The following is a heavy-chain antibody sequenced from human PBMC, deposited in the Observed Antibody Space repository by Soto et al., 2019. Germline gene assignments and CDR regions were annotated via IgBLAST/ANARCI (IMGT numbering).Heavy chain of an antibody. D-gene: IGHD6-19*01. V-gene: IGHV5-51*01. J-gene: IGHJ6*02. CDR1: GYTFTKYW. Sequence: GESLKISCQASGYTFTKYWVGWVRQMPGKGLEWMGIIYPGDSDTRYSPSFQGQVTISADKSISTAYLQWSSLKASDTAMYYCARPREAGKNYYGVDVWGQGTTVTVSS. CDR2: IYPGDSDT. CDR3: ARPREAGKNYYGVDV.